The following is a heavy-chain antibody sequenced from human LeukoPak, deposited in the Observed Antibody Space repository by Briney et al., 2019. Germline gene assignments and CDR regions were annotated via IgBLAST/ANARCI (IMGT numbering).Heavy chain of an antibody. CDR2: VNLQGST. CDR3: AREGGPYRPLDY. V-gene: IGHV4-34*01. J-gene: IGHJ4*02. Sequence: GSLRLSCAASGFTFNIYSMNWVRQPPGKGLEWIGEVNLQGSTNYNPSLMGRVAISVDTSENHISLQLTSVTAADTAVYYCAREGGPYRPLDYSGQGTLVTVSS. CDR1: GFTFNIYS.